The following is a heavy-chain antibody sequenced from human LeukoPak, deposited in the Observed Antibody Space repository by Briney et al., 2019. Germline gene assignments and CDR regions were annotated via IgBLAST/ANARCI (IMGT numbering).Heavy chain of an antibody. V-gene: IGHV3-53*01. J-gene: IGHJ4*02. CDR2: IYRDGNT. CDR1: GFTVMTYY. Sequence: GGSLRLSCAASGFTVMTYYMSGVRQTPGKGLEWVSGIYRDGNTYYADSVKGRFTISRDNSKNTLYLQMNSLRAEDTAVYYCAKDRYYYDSSGDLDYWGQGTLVTVSS. D-gene: IGHD3-22*01. CDR3: AKDRYYYDSSGDLDY.